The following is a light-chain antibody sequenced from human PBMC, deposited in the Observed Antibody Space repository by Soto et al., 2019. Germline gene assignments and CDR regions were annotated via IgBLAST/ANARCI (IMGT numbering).Light chain of an antibody. Sequence: EIVLTQSPATLSLSPGERATLSCRASQSVSNYLAWYQQKPGQAPRLLIYDASNRATGIPARFSGSESGTDFTLTISGLEPEDFAVYYCQQRSNWPLLTFGGGTKVEIK. J-gene: IGKJ4*01. V-gene: IGKV3-11*01. CDR1: QSVSNY. CDR2: DAS. CDR3: QQRSNWPLLT.